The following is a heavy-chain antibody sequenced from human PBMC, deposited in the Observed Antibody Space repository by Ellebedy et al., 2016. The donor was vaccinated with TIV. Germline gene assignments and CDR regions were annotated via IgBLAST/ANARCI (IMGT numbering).Heavy chain of an antibody. CDR1: GGSISSRTRY. J-gene: IGHJ6*02. CDR3: ATARRDPLNYGVDV. D-gene: IGHD6-13*01. CDR2: VYFTGTT. V-gene: IGHV4-39*01. Sequence: MPSETLSLTCTVSGGSISSRTRYWGWFRQTPEKGLEWIGTVYFTGTTYYNPSLSSRITISADTSNNQFSLKLTSVTAADTAVYYCATARRDPLNYGVDVWGRGTTVTVSS.